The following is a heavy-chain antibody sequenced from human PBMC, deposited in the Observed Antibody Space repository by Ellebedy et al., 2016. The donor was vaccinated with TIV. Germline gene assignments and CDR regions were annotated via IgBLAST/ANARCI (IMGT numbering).Heavy chain of an antibody. D-gene: IGHD3-22*01. CDR3: AKSKMDYFDSSGYYPYFDL. V-gene: IGHV4-59*01. CDR2: IYYSGTT. J-gene: IGHJ2*01. Sequence: GSLRLSCTVSGGSISSYFWSRIRQPPGKGLEWIGFIYYSGTTNYNPSLKSRVTISLDTSKNQFSLKLNSVTAADTAVYYCAKSKMDYFDSSGYYPYFDLWGRGTLVSVS. CDR1: GGSISSYF.